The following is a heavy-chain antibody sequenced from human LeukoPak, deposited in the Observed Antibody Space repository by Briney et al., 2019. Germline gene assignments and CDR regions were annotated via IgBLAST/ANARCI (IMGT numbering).Heavy chain of an antibody. V-gene: IGHV3-33*01. J-gene: IGHJ6*03. Sequence: PGRSLRLSCAASGFTFSSYGMHWVRQAPGKGLEWVAVIWYDGSNKYYADSVKGRFTISRDNSKNTLYLQMNSLRAEDTAVYYRARDWLYCSSTSCPSYMDVWGKGTTVTVSS. CDR2: IWYDGSNK. CDR1: GFTFSSYG. CDR3: ARDWLYCSSTSCPSYMDV. D-gene: IGHD2-2*01.